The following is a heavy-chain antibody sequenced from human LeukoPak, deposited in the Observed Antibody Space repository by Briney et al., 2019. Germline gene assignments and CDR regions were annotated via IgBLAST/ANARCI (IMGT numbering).Heavy chain of an antibody. CDR2: INHSGST. D-gene: IGHD3-3*01. Sequence: SETLSLTCAVYGGSFSGYYWSWIRQPPGKGLEWIGEINHSGSTNYNPSLKSRVTISVDTSKNQFSLKLSSVTAADTAVYYCARSGRRYDFTSFLKHYHYYYGMDVWGQGTTVTVSS. J-gene: IGHJ6*02. CDR3: ARSGRRYDFTSFLKHYHYYYGMDV. CDR1: GGSFSGYY. V-gene: IGHV4-34*01.